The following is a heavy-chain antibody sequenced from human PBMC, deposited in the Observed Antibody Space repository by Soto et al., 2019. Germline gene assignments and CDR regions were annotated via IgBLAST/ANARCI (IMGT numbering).Heavy chain of an antibody. D-gene: IGHD3-22*01. Sequence: LRLSCTASGFTFSSYWMSWVRQAPGKGLEWVAKIKQDGSEKYYVDSVKGRFTISRDNAKNSLYLQMNSLRAEDTAVYYCARGYAEDYDSSGYTHFDYWGQGTLVTVSS. CDR3: ARGYAEDYDSSGYTHFDY. CDR2: IKQDGSEK. CDR1: GFTFSSYW. V-gene: IGHV3-7*03. J-gene: IGHJ4*02.